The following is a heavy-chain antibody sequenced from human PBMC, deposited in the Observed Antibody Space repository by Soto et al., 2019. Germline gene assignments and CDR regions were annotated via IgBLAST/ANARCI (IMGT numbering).Heavy chain of an antibody. Sequence: VKASSRGPGYTLTGVYMHWVRPADAKGLEWMGWINPNSGGTNYAQKFQGRVTMTRDTSISTAYMELSRLRSDDTAVYYCARDWVDTAMVTHYYYYYGMDGWGQGTKVTV. D-gene: IGHD5-18*01. CDR3: ARDWVDTAMVTHYYYYYGMDG. CDR2: INPNSGGT. J-gene: IGHJ6*02. V-gene: IGHV1-2*02. CDR1: GYTLTGVY.